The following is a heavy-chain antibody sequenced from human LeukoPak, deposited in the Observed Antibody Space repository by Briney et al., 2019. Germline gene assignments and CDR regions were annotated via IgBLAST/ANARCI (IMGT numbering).Heavy chain of an antibody. CDR1: GFTFSSYA. J-gene: IGHJ4*01. V-gene: IGHV3-23*01. CDR2: LSGSGITT. Sequence: GGSLRLSCAASGFTFSSYAMSWVRQAPGKGLEWVSTLSGSGITTYYADSVKGRFTISRDNSKDTLYLQMNSLRAEDTAVYYCAKGIYSSGWSYFDYWGHGTLVTVSS. D-gene: IGHD6-19*01. CDR3: AKGIYSSGWSYFDY.